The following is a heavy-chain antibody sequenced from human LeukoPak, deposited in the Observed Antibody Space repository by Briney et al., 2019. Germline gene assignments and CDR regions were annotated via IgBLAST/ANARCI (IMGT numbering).Heavy chain of an antibody. CDR3: AKADYGDFAFDY. D-gene: IGHD4-17*01. CDR2: ITRSGGDT. V-gene: IGHV3-23*01. Sequence: GGPLRLSCEASGFTFSNYAMSWLRQAPGMGLEWVAAITRSGGDTYYADSVKGRFTIFRDNSKNTLSLQMNSLRAEDKAVYYCAKADYGDFAFDYWGQGTLVTVSS. CDR1: GFTFSNYA. J-gene: IGHJ4*02.